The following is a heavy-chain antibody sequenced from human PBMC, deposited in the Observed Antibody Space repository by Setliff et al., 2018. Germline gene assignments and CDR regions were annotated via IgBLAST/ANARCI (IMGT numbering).Heavy chain of an antibody. CDR1: GYIFSDYG. V-gene: IGHV1-18*01. CDR3: SRLVRCCTTTTCQTLSGGEH. CDR2: ISSYNDIT. D-gene: IGHD2-8*01. J-gene: IGHJ1*01. Sequence: ASVKVSCKSSGYIFSDYGITWVRQAPGQGLEWMGWISSYNDITNYAQRFQGRVTLTTDMSTSAAYMELRSLGSDDTAIYYCSRLVRCCTTTTCQTLSGGEHWGPGTLVTVSS.